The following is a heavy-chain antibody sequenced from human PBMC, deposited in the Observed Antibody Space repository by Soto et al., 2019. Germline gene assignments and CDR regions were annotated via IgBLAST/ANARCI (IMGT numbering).Heavy chain of an antibody. CDR2: ISDDGSTA. D-gene: IGHD1-1*01. V-gene: IGHV3-74*01. J-gene: IGHJ4*02. Sequence: GGSLRLSCAVSGFTFSAYWMHWVRQVPGKGLTWVSRISDDGSTATYADSIKGRFVISRDNAKNSLYLEMNTLRVDDSGLYYCARGPRVSSTGTGAHWGRGTLVTVSS. CDR1: GFTFSAYW. CDR3: ARGPRVSSTGTGAH.